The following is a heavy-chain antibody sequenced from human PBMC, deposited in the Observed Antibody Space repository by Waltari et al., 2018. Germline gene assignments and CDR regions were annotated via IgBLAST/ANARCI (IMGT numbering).Heavy chain of an antibody. CDR1: GSTLTELS. CDR3: ARESGGDYFDY. CDR2: SNAGNGNT. D-gene: IGHD4-17*01. V-gene: IGHV1-3*02. J-gene: IGHJ4*02. Sequence: QVQLVQSGAEVKKPGASVKVSCKVSGSTLTELSMHWVRQAPGKGLEWMGWSNAGNGNTKYSQEFQGRVTITRDTSASTAYMELSSLRSEDMAVYYCARESGGDYFDYWGQGTLVTVSS.